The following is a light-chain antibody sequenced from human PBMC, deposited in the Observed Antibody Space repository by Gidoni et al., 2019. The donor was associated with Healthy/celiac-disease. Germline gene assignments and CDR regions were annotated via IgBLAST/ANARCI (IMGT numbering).Light chain of an antibody. Sequence: DMQMTQSPSSLSASVEDRVTITCRASKGMSNYLDWYPQKPVIVPKLLLYAASTLQSVGSSRFSGSGSGTDSTIPISSLQPDDGATYYCQKYNSSPHTFGGGTKVEIK. J-gene: IGKJ4*01. CDR1: KGMSNY. CDR2: AAS. CDR3: QKYNSSPHT. V-gene: IGKV1-27*01.